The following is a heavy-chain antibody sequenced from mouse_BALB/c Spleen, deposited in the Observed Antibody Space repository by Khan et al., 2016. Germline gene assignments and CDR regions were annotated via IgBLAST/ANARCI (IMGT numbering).Heavy chain of an antibody. V-gene: IGHV3-2*02. CDR3: ARYDYDRGYFDY. D-gene: IGHD2-4*01. CDR2: ISYSGST. CDR1: GYSITSDYA. J-gene: IGHJ2*01. Sequence: EVQLQESGPGLVKPAQSLSLTCTVTGYSITSDYAWNWIRQFPGNQLEWMGYISYSGSTSYHPSLKSRISITRDTSKNQFFLQLNSVDTEDTATYYCARYDYDRGYFDYWGQGTTLTVSS.